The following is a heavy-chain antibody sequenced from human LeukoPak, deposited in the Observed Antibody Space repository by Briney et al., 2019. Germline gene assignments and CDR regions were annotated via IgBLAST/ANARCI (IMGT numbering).Heavy chain of an antibody. CDR3: ASLSTTVTTIRGADYYYGMDV. CDR1: GGSISSYY. Sequence: SETLSLTCTVSGGSISSYYWSWIRQPAGKGLEWIGRIYTSGSTNYNPSLKSRVTMSVDTSKNQFSLKLSSVTAADTAVYYCASLSTTVTTIRGADYYYGMDVWGQGTTVTVSS. J-gene: IGHJ6*02. V-gene: IGHV4-4*07. CDR2: IYTSGST. D-gene: IGHD4-11*01.